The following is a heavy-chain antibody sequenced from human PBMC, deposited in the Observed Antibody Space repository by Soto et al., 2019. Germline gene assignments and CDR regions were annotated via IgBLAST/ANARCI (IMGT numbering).Heavy chain of an antibody. D-gene: IGHD3-16*01. V-gene: IGHV4-59*11. CDR1: GGSISGHY. CDR2: MYYSGST. CDR3: ARGLYYDLIWNYYYMDV. Sequence: QVQLQESGPGLVKTSETLSLSCSVSGGSISGHYWSWVRQTPGKGLEWIGYMYYSGSTNYNPSRKSRVTISVDTSKNRFSLRLTSVTAADTAVYYCARGLYYDLIWNYYYMDVWGKVTTVTVSS. J-gene: IGHJ6*03.